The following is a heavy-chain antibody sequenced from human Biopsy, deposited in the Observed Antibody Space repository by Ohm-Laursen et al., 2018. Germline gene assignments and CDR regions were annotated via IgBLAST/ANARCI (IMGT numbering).Heavy chain of an antibody. CDR2: MNQDGSEE. V-gene: IGHV3-7*04. J-gene: IGHJ4*02. CDR3: ARGPSVTAAGRFAS. D-gene: IGHD6-13*01. CDR1: GFIFSRYW. Sequence: SLRLSCTASGFIFSRYWMNWVRQTPEKGLEWVANMNQDGSEEHYVDSVKGRFTISRDNSKSSLYLQMNSLRDEDTAVYYCARGPSVTAAGRFASWGQGTLVTVSS.